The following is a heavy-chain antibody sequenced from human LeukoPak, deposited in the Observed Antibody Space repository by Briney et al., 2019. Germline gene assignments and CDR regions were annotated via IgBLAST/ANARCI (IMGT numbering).Heavy chain of an antibody. D-gene: IGHD6-19*01. V-gene: IGHV3-48*02. Sequence: GGSLRLSCAASGFIFNRYDMNWVRQAPGKGLEWVSYISSSSSTIYYADSVKGRFTISRDNAKNSLYLQMNSLRDEDTAVYYCARGPGIAVAGTFDYWGQGTLVTVSS. CDR3: ARGPGIAVAGTFDY. CDR2: ISSSSSTI. J-gene: IGHJ4*02. CDR1: GFIFNRYD.